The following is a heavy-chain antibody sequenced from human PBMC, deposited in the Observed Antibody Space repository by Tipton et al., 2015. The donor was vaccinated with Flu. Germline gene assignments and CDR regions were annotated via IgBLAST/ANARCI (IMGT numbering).Heavy chain of an antibody. CDR2: INSDGSNI. J-gene: IGHJ5*02. V-gene: IGHV3-74*01. CDR1: GFTFSSYW. D-gene: IGHD3-10*01. Sequence: SLRLSCAASGFTFSSYWMHWVRQAPEKGLVWVSRINSDGSNIRYADSVKGRFTITRDNAKNTLYLQMRSLRAGDTAVYYCARDVATNSVGVFDPWGQGILVTGSS. CDR3: ARDVATNSVGVFDP.